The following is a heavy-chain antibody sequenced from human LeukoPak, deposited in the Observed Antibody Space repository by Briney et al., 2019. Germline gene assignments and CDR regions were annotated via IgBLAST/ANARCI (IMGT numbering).Heavy chain of an antibody. D-gene: IGHD3-10*01. Sequence: GGSLRLSCAASGFTVSSIYMTWVRQAPGKGLEWVSVIYSVGSTYYAGSVKGRFTISRDNSNNTLFLQMNSLRADDTAVYYCARQAGQFGIWGQGTMVTVSS. J-gene: IGHJ3*02. V-gene: IGHV3-66*04. CDR1: GFTVSSIY. CDR2: IYSVGST. CDR3: ARQAGQFGI.